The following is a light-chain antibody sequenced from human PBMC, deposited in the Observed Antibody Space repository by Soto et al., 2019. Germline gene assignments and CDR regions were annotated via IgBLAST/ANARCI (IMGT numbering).Light chain of an antibody. CDR2: AAS. Sequence: DIQMTQSPSSLSPSVGHRVTITCRASQGITNYVAWYQQKPGTVPQLLISAASTLQSGDPSGFSGSVFGTDFSLIISSRQGEDVATYYCQEYSSAPFTFGPGTKVDIK. V-gene: IGKV1-27*01. CDR3: QEYSSAPFT. J-gene: IGKJ3*01. CDR1: QGITNY.